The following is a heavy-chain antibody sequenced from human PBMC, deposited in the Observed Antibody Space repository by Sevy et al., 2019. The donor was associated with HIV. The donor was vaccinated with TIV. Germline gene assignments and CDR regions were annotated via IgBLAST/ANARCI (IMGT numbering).Heavy chain of an antibody. Sequence: SLRLSCATSGFAFGDYAMHWVREAPGKGLEWVAGVSWNSGAIDYAASVKGRFTISRDHAKSSLYLQMNSLRAEDTALYYCAKAINRGCDSINCYTYYYYYYGLDAWGQGTTVTVSS. CDR2: VSWNSGAI. J-gene: IGHJ6*02. CDR1: GFAFGDYA. CDR3: AKAINRGCDSINCYTYYYYYYGLDA. D-gene: IGHD2-2*02. V-gene: IGHV3-9*01.